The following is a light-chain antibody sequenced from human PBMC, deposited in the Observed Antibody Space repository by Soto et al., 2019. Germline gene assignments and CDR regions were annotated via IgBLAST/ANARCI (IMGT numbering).Light chain of an antibody. CDR2: QNN. Sequence: QSVLTQPPSVSAAPGQRGTISSSGTSSNIGNYYVSWYQQLPGTAPKLVIYQNNKRPSGIPDRFFGSKPGTSATLGISGLQIGGEADYYCGASYNSMSGWLFGGGTKLTGL. CDR3: GASYNSMSGWL. V-gene: IGLV1-51*02. CDR1: SSNIGNYY. J-gene: IGLJ3*02.